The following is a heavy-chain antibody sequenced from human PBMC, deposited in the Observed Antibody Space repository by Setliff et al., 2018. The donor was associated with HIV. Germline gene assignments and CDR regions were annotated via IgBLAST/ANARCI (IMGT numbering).Heavy chain of an antibody. CDR1: GASVSSSSYY. CDR2: VDYRGNT. Sequence: PSDTLSLTCSVSGASVSSSSYYWGWVRQPPGKGLEWVGIVDYRGNTYYSPSFHSRVTVLVDTSKNHFSLILTSVTAADTAVYYCTRQAFGGASRTPLDSWGQGTLVTVSS. D-gene: IGHD3-16*01. J-gene: IGHJ4*02. CDR3: TRQAFGGASRTPLDS. V-gene: IGHV4-39*01.